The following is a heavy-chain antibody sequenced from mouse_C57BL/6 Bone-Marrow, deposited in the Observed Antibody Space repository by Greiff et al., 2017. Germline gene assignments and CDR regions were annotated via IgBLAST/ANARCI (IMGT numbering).Heavy chain of an antibody. J-gene: IGHJ2*01. Sequence: QVQLQQPGAELVMPGASVKLSCKASGYTFTSYWMHWVKQRPGQGLEWIGEIDPSDSYTNYNQKFKGKSTLTVDKSSSTAYMQLSSLTSEDSAVNYCARTTTVVAGDDWGQGTTLTVSS. CDR2: IDPSDSYT. CDR3: ARTTTVVAGDD. D-gene: IGHD1-1*01. CDR1: GYTFTSYW. V-gene: IGHV1-69*01.